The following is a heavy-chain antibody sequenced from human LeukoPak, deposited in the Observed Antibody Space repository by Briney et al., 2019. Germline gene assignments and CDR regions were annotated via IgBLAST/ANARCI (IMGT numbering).Heavy chain of an antibody. D-gene: IGHD3-9*01. Sequence: ASVKVSCKASGYTFTSYDINWVRQATGQGLEWMGWMNPNSGNTGYAQKFQGRVTITADESTSTAYMELSSLRSEDTAVYYCARDARLGYDILTGYHFDYWGQGTLVTVSS. CDR1: GYTFTSYD. CDR3: ARDARLGYDILTGYHFDY. V-gene: IGHV1-8*01. J-gene: IGHJ4*02. CDR2: MNPNSGNT.